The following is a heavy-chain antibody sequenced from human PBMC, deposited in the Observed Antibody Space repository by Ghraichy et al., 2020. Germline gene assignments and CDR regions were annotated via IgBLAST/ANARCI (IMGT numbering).Heavy chain of an antibody. CDR2: INPNSGGT. CDR3: ARDYGDYVGPLTFDI. V-gene: IGHV1-2*02. D-gene: IGHD4-17*01. CDR1: GYTFTGYY. Sequence: ASVKVSCKASGYTFTGYYMHWVRQAPGQGLEWMGWINPNSGGTNYAQKFQGRVTMTRDTSISTAYMELSRLRSDDTAVYYCARDYGDYVGPLTFDIWGQGTMVTVSS. J-gene: IGHJ3*02.